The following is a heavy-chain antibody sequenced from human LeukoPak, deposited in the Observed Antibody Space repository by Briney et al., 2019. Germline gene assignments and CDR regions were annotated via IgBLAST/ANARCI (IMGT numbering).Heavy chain of an antibody. J-gene: IGHJ4*02. V-gene: IGHV4-39*01. CDR3: ARLHSSGPEDY. CDR1: GGSISSSSYY. Sequence: SETLSLTCTVSGGSISSSSYYWGWSRHPPGKGLEWIGNIYYRGSTYYNPSLKGRVTISVDTSKNQFSLKLSSVTAADTAVYYCARLHSSGPEDYWGQGTLVTVSS. CDR2: IYYRGST. D-gene: IGHD3-22*01.